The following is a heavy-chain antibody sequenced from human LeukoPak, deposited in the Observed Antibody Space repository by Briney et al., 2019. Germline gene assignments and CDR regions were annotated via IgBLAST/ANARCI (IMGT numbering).Heavy chain of an antibody. J-gene: IGHJ4*02. CDR3: ARAGGVCSSTSCYADGSDY. V-gene: IGHV3-21*01. CDR1: GFTFSLYS. CDR2: ISSSSSYI. D-gene: IGHD2-2*01. Sequence: GGSRRLSCAASGFTFSLYSMNWVRQAPGKGLEWVSSISSSSSYIYYADSVKGRFTISRDNAKNSLYLQMNSLRAEDTAVYYCARAGGVCSSTSCYADGSDYWGQGTLVTVSS.